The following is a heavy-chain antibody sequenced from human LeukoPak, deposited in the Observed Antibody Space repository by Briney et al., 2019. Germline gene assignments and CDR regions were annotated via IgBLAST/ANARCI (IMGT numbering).Heavy chain of an antibody. CDR2: ISSSGSTI. J-gene: IGHJ4*02. Sequence: PGGSLRLSCAASGFTFSSYSMNWVRQAPGKGLEWVSYISSSGSTIYYADSVKGRFTISRDNAKNSLYLQMNSLRAEDTAVYYCARWKLIQLVDYWGQGTLVTVSS. CDR3: ARWKLIQLVDY. D-gene: IGHD5-18*01. V-gene: IGHV3-48*04. CDR1: GFTFSSYS.